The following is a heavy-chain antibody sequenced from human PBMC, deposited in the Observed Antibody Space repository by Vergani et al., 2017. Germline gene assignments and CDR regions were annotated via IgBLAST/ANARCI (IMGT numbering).Heavy chain of an antibody. Sequence: EVQLVQSGAEVKKPGESLKISCKGSGYSFTSYWIGGVRQMPGKGLGWMGFIYPGDSETRYSPSFQGQVTIAADKSISTAYLQWSSLKASDTAMYYCARHADYWXFDLWGRGTLVTVSS. CDR1: GYSFTSYW. CDR3: ARHADYWXFDL. J-gene: IGHJ2*01. V-gene: IGHV5-51*01. CDR2: IYPGDSET.